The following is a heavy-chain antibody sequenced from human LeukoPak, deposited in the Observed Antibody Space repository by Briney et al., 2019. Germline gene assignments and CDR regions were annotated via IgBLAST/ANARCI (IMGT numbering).Heavy chain of an antibody. Sequence: GESLKTSCKGSGYSFTSYWIGWVRQMPGKGLEWMGIFYPGDSHTRYSPSFQGQVTISGDKSVSTGYLQWSSLKASDTAMYYCARGPRVYYFDYWGQGTLVTVSS. CDR3: ARGPRVYYFDY. V-gene: IGHV5-51*01. J-gene: IGHJ4*02. CDR1: GYSFTSYW. CDR2: FYPGDSHT.